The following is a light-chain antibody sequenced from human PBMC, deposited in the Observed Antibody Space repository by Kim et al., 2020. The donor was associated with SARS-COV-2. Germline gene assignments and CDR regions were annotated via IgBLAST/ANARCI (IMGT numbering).Light chain of an antibody. V-gene: IGLV1-40*01. J-gene: IGLJ1*01. Sequence: QSVLTQPPSVSGAPGQGVTISCTGSSSNIGAGHDVSWYQQLPGTAPKLLIYDNNNRPSGVSDRFPGSKSGTSASLAITGLQAEDEADYYCQSYDSSLSASYVFGTGTKVTVL. CDR3: QSYDSSLSASYV. CDR2: DNN. CDR1: SSNIGAGHD.